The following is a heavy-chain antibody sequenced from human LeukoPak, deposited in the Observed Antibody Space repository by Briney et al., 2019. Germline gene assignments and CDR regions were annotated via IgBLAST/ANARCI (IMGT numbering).Heavy chain of an antibody. V-gene: IGHV4-4*07. CDR3: AADNRDF. J-gene: IGHJ4*02. Sequence: SETLSLTCTVSGASVGDYYWSWIRQAARKGLEWLGRIYTSGNTIYNPSLQSRVTISVDVSKNQFSLRLISMTAADTGIYYCAADNRDFWGQGTLVTVSS. CDR2: IYTSGNT. CDR1: GASVGDYY. D-gene: IGHD2/OR15-2a*01.